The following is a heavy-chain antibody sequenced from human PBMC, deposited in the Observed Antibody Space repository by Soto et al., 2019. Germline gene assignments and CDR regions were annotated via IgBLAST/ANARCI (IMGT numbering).Heavy chain of an antibody. D-gene: IGHD1-1*01. V-gene: IGHV3-43*01. CDR1: GFTFDDYT. CDR3: AKDRGGRALNYKTTLYDAFDI. CDR2: ISWDGGST. J-gene: IGHJ3*02. Sequence: GGSLRLSCAASGFTFDDYTMHWVRQAPGKGLEWVSLISWDGGSTYYADSVKGRFTISRDNSKNSLYLQMNSLRTEDTALYYCAKDRGGRALNYKTTLYDAFDIWGQGTMVTVSS.